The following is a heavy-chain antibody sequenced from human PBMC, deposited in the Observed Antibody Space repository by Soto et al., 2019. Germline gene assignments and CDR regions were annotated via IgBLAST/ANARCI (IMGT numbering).Heavy chain of an antibody. Sequence: QVQLVESGGGVVQPGRSLRLSCAASGFTFSSYAMHWVRQAPGKGLEWVAVISYDGSNKYYADSVKGRFTISRDNSKNTLYLQMNSLRAEDTAVYYCATDSSGSLDAFDIWGQGTMVTVSS. J-gene: IGHJ3*02. V-gene: IGHV3-30-3*01. D-gene: IGHD3-22*01. CDR3: ATDSSGSLDAFDI. CDR1: GFTFSSYA. CDR2: ISYDGSNK.